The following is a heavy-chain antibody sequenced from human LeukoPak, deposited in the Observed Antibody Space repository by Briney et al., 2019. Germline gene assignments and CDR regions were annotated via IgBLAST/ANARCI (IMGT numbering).Heavy chain of an antibody. CDR2: ISNTGSVI. J-gene: IGHJ4*02. CDR3: AKDPNYDILTGYFDY. Sequence: GGSLRLSRAASGSTFSSHAMNWVRQAPGKGLEWISYISNTGSVIYYADSVKGRFTISRDNAKNSLYLQMNSLRAEDTAVYYCAKDPNYDILTGYFDYWGQGTLVTVSS. D-gene: IGHD3-9*01. V-gene: IGHV3-48*03. CDR1: GSTFSSHA.